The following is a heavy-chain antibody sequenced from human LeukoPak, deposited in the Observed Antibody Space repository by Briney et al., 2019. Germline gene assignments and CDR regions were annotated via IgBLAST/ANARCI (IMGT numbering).Heavy chain of an antibody. V-gene: IGHV3-15*01. J-gene: IGHJ6*04. CDR1: GFTFSNAW. CDR3: ARGGYYDFWSGLDV. CDR2: IKSKTDGGTT. Sequence: GGSLRLSCAASGFTFSNAWMRWVRQAPGKGLEWVGRIKSKTDGGTTDYAAPVKGRFTSSRDDSKNTLYLQMNSLRAEDTAVYYCARGGYYDFWSGLDVWGKGTTVTVSS. D-gene: IGHD3/OR15-3a*01.